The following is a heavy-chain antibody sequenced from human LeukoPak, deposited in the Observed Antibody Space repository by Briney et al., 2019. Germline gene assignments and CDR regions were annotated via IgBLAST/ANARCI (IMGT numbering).Heavy chain of an antibody. CDR1: GGSISSYY. D-gene: IGHD6-19*01. V-gene: IGHV4-59*01. CDR3: ARDLGHSSGWYASDY. CDR2: IYYSGST. J-gene: IGHJ4*02. Sequence: NTSETLSLICTVSGGSISSYYWSWIGQPPGKGLEWIGYIYYSGSTNYNPSLKSRVTISVDTSKNQFSLKLSSVTAADTAVYYCARDLGHSSGWYASDYWGQGTLVTVSS.